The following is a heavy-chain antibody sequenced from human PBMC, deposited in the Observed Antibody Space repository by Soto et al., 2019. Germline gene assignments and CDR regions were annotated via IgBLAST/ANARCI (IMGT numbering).Heavy chain of an antibody. V-gene: IGHV3-48*02. J-gene: IGHJ6*02. Sequence: EVQLVDSGGGLVQPGGSLRLSCAASGFTFSSYSMNWVRQAPGKGLEWVSYIRYSSSTIDYADSVEGRFTASRDNAKNSLYLKVSSLRDEDTAVYYCARGIQSDSYYAMDVWGQGTTVTVSS. CDR1: GFTFSSYS. CDR3: ARGIQSDSYYAMDV. D-gene: IGHD5-18*01. CDR2: IRYSSSTI.